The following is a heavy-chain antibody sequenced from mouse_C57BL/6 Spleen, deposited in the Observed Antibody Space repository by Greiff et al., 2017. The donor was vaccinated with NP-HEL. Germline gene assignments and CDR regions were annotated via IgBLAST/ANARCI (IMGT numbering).Heavy chain of an antibody. Sequence: VQLKQSGPELVKPGASVKIPCKASGYTFTDYNMDCVKQSHGKSLEWIGDINPNNGGTIYNQKFKGKATLTVDKSSSTAYMELRSLTSEDTAVYYCARKEGIYFDYWGQGTTLTVSS. V-gene: IGHV1-18*01. CDR2: INPNNGGT. CDR1: GYTFTDYN. J-gene: IGHJ2*01. CDR3: ARKEGIYFDY.